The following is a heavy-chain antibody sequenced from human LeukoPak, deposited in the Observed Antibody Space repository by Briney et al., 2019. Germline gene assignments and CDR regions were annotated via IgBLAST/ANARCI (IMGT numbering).Heavy chain of an antibody. Sequence: PSQTLSLTCTVSGGSISSGGYYWSWIRQPPGKGLEWIGYIYHSGSTYYNPSLKSRVTISVDRSKNQFTLKLSSVTAADTAVYYCARGSRTGGQYYYDGSGYYFEDYWGQGTLVTVSS. J-gene: IGHJ4*02. CDR3: ARGSRTGGQYYYDGSGYYFEDY. CDR2: IYHSGST. CDR1: GGSISSGGYY. V-gene: IGHV4-30-2*01. D-gene: IGHD3-22*01.